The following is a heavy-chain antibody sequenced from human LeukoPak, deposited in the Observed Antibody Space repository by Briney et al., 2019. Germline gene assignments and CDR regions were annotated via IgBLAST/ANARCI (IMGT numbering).Heavy chain of an antibody. D-gene: IGHD3-22*01. Sequence: SETLSLTCTVSGVSISSSNSYWGWIRQPPGKGLEWIGSIYYSGSTYYNPSLKSRVTISVDTSKNQFSLKLSSVTAADTAVYYCARRRRVYYYEAYIDYWGQGTLVTVSS. J-gene: IGHJ4*02. CDR2: IYYSGST. CDR1: GVSISSSNSY. V-gene: IGHV4-39*01. CDR3: ARRRRVYYYEAYIDY.